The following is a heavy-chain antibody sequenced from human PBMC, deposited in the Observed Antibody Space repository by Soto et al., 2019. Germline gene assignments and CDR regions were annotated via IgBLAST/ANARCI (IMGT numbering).Heavy chain of an antibody. CDR3: ARYPNYYYCYGIAV. D-gene: IGHD2-2*01. J-gene: IGHJ6*02. CDR2: INHSGST. Sequence: ENLSLTCAVYVGCFSGYYWSWIRQPPGKGLEWIGEINHSGSTNYNPSLKSRVTISVDTSKNQFSLKLSSVTAADTAVYYCARYPNYYYCYGIAVLGQRSTVPVSS. CDR1: VGCFSGYY. V-gene: IGHV4-34*01.